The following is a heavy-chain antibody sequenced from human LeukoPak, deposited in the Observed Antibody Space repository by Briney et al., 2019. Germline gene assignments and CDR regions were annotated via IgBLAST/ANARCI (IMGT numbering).Heavy chain of an antibody. Sequence: GXXRLXCAASGFTFSSYAMSWVRQAPGKGLEWVSAISGSGGSTYYADSVKGRFTISRDNSKNTLYLQTNSLRAEDTAVYYCAKDVAVAGPFDYWGQGTLVTVSS. V-gene: IGHV3-23*01. D-gene: IGHD6-19*01. J-gene: IGHJ4*02. CDR3: AKDVAVAGPFDY. CDR1: GFTFSSYA. CDR2: ISGSGGST.